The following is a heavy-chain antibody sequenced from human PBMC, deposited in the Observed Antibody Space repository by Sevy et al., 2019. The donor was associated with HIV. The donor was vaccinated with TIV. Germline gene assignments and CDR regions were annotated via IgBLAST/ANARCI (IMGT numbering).Heavy chain of an antibody. D-gene: IGHD2-15*01. J-gene: IGHJ6*02. CDR1: GFTFSTYA. CDR2: IGGSGRYT. Sequence: PGGSLRLSCAPSGFTFSTYAMNWVRQAPGKGLEWVSSIGGSGRYTYYADSVEGRFTISRDNSKNMLYLQMNSLRVADTAVYYCAKGYCSGGTCPRDYYYYGMDVWGQGTTVTVSS. CDR3: AKGYCSGGTCPRDYYYYGMDV. V-gene: IGHV3-23*01.